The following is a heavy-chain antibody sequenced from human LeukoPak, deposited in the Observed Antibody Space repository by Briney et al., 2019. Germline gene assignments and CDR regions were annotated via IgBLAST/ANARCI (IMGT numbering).Heavy chain of an antibody. J-gene: IGHJ2*01. CDR2: IHYSGST. Sequence: SETLSLTCTVSGGSISSYYWSWIRQPPGKGLEWIGYIHYSGSTYYNPSLRSRVTISVDTSKNQFSLKLRSVTDADTAVYYCARDGYGGYNGFGYLDLWGRGTLVTVSS. D-gene: IGHD5-12*01. CDR3: ARDGYGGYNGFGYLDL. CDR1: GGSISSYY. V-gene: IGHV4-59*12.